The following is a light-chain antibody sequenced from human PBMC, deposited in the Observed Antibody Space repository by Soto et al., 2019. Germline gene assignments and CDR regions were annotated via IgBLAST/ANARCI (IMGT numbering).Light chain of an antibody. J-gene: IGKJ1*01. CDR1: QSVSSS. CDR2: DAS. V-gene: IGKV3-15*01. Sequence: EIVMTQSPSNLSVSPGERATLSCRASQSVSSSLAWYQQKPGKAPRLLIYDASIRATGFPARFSGSGSGTEFTLTISSLQSEDFALYYCQQYNNWPRTFGQGTKVEIK. CDR3: QQYNNWPRT.